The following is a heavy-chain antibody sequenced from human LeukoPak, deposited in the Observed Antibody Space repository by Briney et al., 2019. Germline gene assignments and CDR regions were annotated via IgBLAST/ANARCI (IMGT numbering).Heavy chain of an antibody. CDR3: ARDSSWYFPLRY. V-gene: IGHV1-8*01. CDR1: GYTFTSYD. J-gene: IGHJ4*02. Sequence: GASVKVSCKASGYTFTSYDINWVRQATGQGLEWMGWMNPNSGNTGYAQKFQGRVTMTRNTSISTAYMELSSLRSEDTAVYYCARDSSWYFPLRYWGQGTLVTVSS. D-gene: IGHD6-13*01. CDR2: MNPNSGNT.